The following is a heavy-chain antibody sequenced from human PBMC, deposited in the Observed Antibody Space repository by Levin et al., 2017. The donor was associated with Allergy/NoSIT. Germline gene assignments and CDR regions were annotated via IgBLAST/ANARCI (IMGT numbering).Heavy chain of an antibody. J-gene: IGHJ4*02. D-gene: IGHD6-6*01. V-gene: IGHV3-7*04. CDR1: GFSFSSYW. Sequence: PGGSLRLSCAASGFSFSSYWMNWVRQAPGKGLEWVANINQDGTKKNYVDSVAGRFTISRDNAKNSLYLQMNSLRVDDTALYYWARTQSRLGDYWGQGALVSVAS. CDR3: ARTQSRLGDY. CDR2: INQDGTKK.